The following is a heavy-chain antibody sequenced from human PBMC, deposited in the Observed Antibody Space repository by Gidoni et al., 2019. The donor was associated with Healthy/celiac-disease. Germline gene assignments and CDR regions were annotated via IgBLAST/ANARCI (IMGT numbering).Heavy chain of an antibody. D-gene: IGHD6-19*01. V-gene: IGHV4-39*01. J-gene: IGHJ6*02. CDR1: GGSISSSSYY. Sequence: QLQLQESGPGLVKPSETLYRTCTVSGGSISSSSYYWGWIRQPPGKGLELIGSIYYGGSTYYNPSLKRRVTISVDTSKNQFSLKLSSVTAADTAVYYCAGLAGRYYYYGMDVWGQGTTVTVSS. CDR3: AGLAGRYYYYGMDV. CDR2: IYYGGST.